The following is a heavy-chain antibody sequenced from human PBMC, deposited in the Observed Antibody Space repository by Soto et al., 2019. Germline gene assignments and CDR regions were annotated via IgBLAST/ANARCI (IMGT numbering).Heavy chain of an antibody. J-gene: IGHJ6*02. Sequence: EVQLVESGGGLVQPGGSLRLSCAASGFTFSNFWMHWVRQAPGKGLVWVSRIKSDGSSTNYADSVKGRFTSSRDNAKNTLYLQLNSLRGEDTAVYYCARGNYGMDVWGQGTTVTVSS. CDR3: ARGNYGMDV. CDR2: IKSDGSST. V-gene: IGHV3-74*01. CDR1: GFTFSNFW.